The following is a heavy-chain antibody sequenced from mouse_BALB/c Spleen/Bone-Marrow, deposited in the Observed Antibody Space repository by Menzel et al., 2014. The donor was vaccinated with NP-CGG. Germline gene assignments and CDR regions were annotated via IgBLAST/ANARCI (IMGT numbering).Heavy chain of an antibody. D-gene: IGHD2-4*01. CDR2: ISSGGSYT. CDR1: GFTFSSYG. V-gene: IGHV5-6*01. J-gene: IGHJ2*01. Sequence: EVKLVESGGDLAKPGGSLKLSCAASGFTFSSYGMSWVRQTPDKRLEWVATISSGGSYTYYPDSVKGRFTISRDNAKNTLYLQMSSLKSEDTAMYYCARQTYYDYDGYFDYWGQGTTLTVSS. CDR3: ARQTYYDYDGYFDY.